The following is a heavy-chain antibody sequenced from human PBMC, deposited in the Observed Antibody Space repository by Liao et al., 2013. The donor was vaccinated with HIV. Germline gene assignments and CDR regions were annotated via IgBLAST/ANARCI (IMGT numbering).Heavy chain of an antibody. CDR2: INHSGST. V-gene: IGHV4-61*10. J-gene: IGHJ6*03. Sequence: QVQLQESGPGLVKPSQTLSLTCTVSGGSISSGSYYWSWIRQPAGKGLEWIGEINHSGSTNYNPSLKSRVTISVDTSKNQFSLKLSSVTAADTAVYYCAREDFWSGSGFADYYYYMDVWGQRDHGHRLL. CDR3: AREDFWSGSGFADYYYYMDV. CDR1: GGSISSGSYY. D-gene: IGHD3-3*01.